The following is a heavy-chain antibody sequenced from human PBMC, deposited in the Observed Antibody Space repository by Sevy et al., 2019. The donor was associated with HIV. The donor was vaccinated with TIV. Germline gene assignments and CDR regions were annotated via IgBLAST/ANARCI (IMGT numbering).Heavy chain of an antibody. V-gene: IGHV1-24*01. CDR2: FDPEDGER. Sequence: ASVKVSCKVSGKNLNDLPMHWVRQAPGKGLEWMGRFDPEDGERIYAQKFQGRVTMTEDTFRDTAYTELKSLRSEDTAMYYCATTREYYEDNSGYLDYWGQGILVTVSS. J-gene: IGHJ4*02. CDR1: GKNLNDLP. CDR3: ATTREYYEDNSGYLDY. D-gene: IGHD3-16*01.